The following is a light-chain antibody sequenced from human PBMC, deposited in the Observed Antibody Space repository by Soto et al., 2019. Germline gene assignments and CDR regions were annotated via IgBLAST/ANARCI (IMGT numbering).Light chain of an antibody. CDR1: QRISSNY. J-gene: IGKJ1*01. V-gene: IGKV3-20*01. CDR3: QQYGSSPRT. Sequence: DIVLTPSPGPLSMSPGDRATLSCRASQRISSNYLAWYQQKPGQAPRLLIYGASSSATGIPDRFSGSGSGTDFTLTISRLEAEDFAVYYCQQYGSSPRTFGQGTKVEFK. CDR2: GAS.